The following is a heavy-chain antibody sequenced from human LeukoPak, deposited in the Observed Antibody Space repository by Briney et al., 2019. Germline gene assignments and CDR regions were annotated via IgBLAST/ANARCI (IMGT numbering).Heavy chain of an antibody. CDR1: GYTFTGYY. J-gene: IGHJ4*02. D-gene: IGHD3-22*01. Sequence: GASVKVSCKASGYTFTGYYMHWVRQAPGQGLEWMGWINPNSGGTNYAQKFQGRVTMTRDTSISTAYMELSRLRSDDTAVYYCARGPYGSSGYFRYFDYWGQGTLVTVSS. V-gene: IGHV1-2*02. CDR3: ARGPYGSSGYFRYFDY. CDR2: INPNSGGT.